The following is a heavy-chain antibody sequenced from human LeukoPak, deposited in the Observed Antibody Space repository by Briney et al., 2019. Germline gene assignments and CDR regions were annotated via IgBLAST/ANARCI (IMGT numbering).Heavy chain of an antibody. CDR1: GGSISSGSYY. D-gene: IGHD2-21*01. CDR3: ARVRAYCGGDCYGPFDY. CDR2: IYTSGST. J-gene: IGHJ4*02. V-gene: IGHV4-61*02. Sequence: SETLSLTCTLSGGSISSGSYYWSWIRQPAGKRLEWIGRIYTSGSTNYNPSLKSRVTISVDTSKNQFSLKLSSVTAADTAVYYCARVRAYCGGDCYGPFDYWGQGTLVTVSS.